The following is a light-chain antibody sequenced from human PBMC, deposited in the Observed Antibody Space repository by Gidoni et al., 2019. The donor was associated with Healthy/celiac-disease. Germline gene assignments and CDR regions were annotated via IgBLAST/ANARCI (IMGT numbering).Light chain of an antibody. CDR3: QQYNNWPPMYT. V-gene: IGKV3-15*01. J-gene: IGKJ2*01. CDR1: QLVSSN. CDR2: GAS. Sequence: EIVMTQSPATLSVSPGERATLSCRASQLVSSNLAWYQQKPGQAPRLLIYGASTRATGIPARFSGSGSGTEFTLTISSLQSEDFAVYYCQQYNNWPPMYTFXXXTKLEIK.